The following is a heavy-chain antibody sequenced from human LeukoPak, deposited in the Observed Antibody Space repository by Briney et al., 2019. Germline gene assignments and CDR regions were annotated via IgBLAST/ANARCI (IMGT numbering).Heavy chain of an antibody. CDR1: GFTFTGYA. Sequence: GGSLRLSCAASGFTFTGYAMTWVRQAPRKGPEWVSAISGSGGGTYYADSVKGRFTISRDNSKNTLYLQMNSLRAEDTAVYYCAKDLRFGDSPGNRFDYWGQGTLVTVSP. J-gene: IGHJ4*02. V-gene: IGHV3-23*01. D-gene: IGHD3-10*01. CDR3: AKDLRFGDSPGNRFDY. CDR2: ISGSGGGT.